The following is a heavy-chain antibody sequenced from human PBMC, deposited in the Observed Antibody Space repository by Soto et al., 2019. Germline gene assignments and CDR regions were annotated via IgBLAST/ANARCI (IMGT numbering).Heavy chain of an antibody. CDR1: GFTFSSYG. J-gene: IGHJ6*02. CDR2: IWYDGSNK. Sequence: GGSLRLSCAASGFTFSSYGMPWVRQAPGKVLEWVAVIWYDGSNKYYADSVKGRFTISRDNSKNTLYLQMNSLRAEDTAVYYCARDSLAAADPYYYYGMDVWGQGTTVTVSS. CDR3: ARDSLAAADPYYYYGMDV. D-gene: IGHD6-13*01. V-gene: IGHV3-33*01.